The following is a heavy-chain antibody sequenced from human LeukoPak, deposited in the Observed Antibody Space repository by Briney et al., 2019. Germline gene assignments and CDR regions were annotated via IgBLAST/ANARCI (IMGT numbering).Heavy chain of an antibody. CDR2: LYSDGNT. V-gene: IGHV3-53*01. J-gene: IGHJ4*02. CDR1: GFTVITTD. CDR3: ARGVEPLAANTLAY. Sequence: GGSLRLSCSASGFTVITTDMTWVRQAPGKGLEWVSVLYSDGNTKYADSVQGRFTISRDNSKNTLYLEMNSLSPDDTAVYYCARGVEPLAANTLAYWGQGTLVTVSS. D-gene: IGHD1-14*01.